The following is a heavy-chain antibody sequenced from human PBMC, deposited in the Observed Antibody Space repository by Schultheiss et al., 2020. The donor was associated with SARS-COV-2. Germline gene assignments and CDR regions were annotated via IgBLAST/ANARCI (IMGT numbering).Heavy chain of an antibody. Sequence: GGSLRLSCAASGFTFSNAWMSWVRQAPGKGLEWVSYISSSSSTIYYADSVKGRFTISRDNAKNSLYLQMNSLRAEDTAVYYCARGLAEWEPGVFDYWGQGTLVTVAS. CDR2: ISSSSSTI. CDR1: GFTFSNAW. V-gene: IGHV3-48*04. CDR3: ARGLAEWEPGVFDY. D-gene: IGHD1-26*01. J-gene: IGHJ4*02.